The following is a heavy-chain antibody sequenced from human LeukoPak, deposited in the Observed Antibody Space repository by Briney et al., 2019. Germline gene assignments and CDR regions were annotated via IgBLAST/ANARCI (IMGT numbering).Heavy chain of an antibody. V-gene: IGHV3-23*01. J-gene: IGHJ4*02. Sequence: GGSLRLSCAASGFTFSNYAMTWVRQAPGKGLEWVSAISGSGGSTYYADSVKGRFTISRDNSKNTLYLQMNSLRAEDTAVYYCAKSGYSSSWYVDYFDYWGQGTLVTVSS. D-gene: IGHD6-13*01. CDR2: ISGSGGST. CDR1: GFTFSNYA. CDR3: AKSGYSSSWYVDYFDY.